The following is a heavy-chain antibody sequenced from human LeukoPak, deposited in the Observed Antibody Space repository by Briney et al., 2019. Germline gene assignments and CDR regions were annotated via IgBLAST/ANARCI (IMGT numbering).Heavy chain of an antibody. V-gene: IGHV1-2*02. CDR1: GYTFTDYF. J-gene: IGHJ3*02. D-gene: IGHD2-15*01. CDR2: INPYSGLT. Sequence: ASVKVSCKASGYTFTDYFMHWVRQAPGQGVEWMGWINPYSGLTNSAQKFQGRVTMTRDTSIHTVYLELRRMSSDDAAVYFCARALRVANDALDIWGQGTMVTVSS. CDR3: ARALRVANDALDI.